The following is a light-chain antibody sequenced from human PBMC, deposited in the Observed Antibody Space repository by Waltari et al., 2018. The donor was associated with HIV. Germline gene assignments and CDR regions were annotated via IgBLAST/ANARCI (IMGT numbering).Light chain of an antibody. CDR3: AAWDGSLNVWV. Sequence: QSVLTQPPSTSGTPGQRVTISCSGSNSNIGSFTVNWLQHLPGTAPKVLIFANDQRPSGVPDRFSGSKSGTSASLAISGLQPEDEADYYCAAWDGSLNVWVFGGGTKLTVL. V-gene: IGLV1-44*01. J-gene: IGLJ3*02. CDR1: NSNIGSFT. CDR2: AND.